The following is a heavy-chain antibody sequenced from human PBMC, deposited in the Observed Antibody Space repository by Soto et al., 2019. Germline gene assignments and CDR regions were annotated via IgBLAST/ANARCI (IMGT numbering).Heavy chain of an antibody. CDR3: ARGTGVVVVAEWFDP. J-gene: IGHJ5*02. D-gene: IGHD2-15*01. V-gene: IGHV1-18*01. CDR1: GYTFTSYG. Sequence: ASVKVSCKASGYTFTSYGISWVRQAPGQGLEWMGWISAYNGNTNYAQKLQGRVTMTTDTPTSTAYMELRSLRSDDTAVYYCARGTGVVVVAEWFDPWGQGTLVTVSS. CDR2: ISAYNGNT.